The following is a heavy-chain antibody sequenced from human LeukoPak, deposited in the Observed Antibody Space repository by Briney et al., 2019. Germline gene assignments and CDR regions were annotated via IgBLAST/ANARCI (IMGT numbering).Heavy chain of an antibody. V-gene: IGHV1-2*02. J-gene: IGHJ6*02. CDR1: GYTFTGYY. CDR2: INPNSGGT. D-gene: IGHD1-7*01. CDR3: ARDQELVRGKKPSYGMDV. Sequence: GASVKVSCKASGYTFTGYYMHWVRQAPGQGLEWMGWINPNSGGTNYAQKFQGRVTMTGDTSISTAYMELSRLRSDDTAVYYCARDQELVRGKKPSYGMDVWGQGTTVTVSS.